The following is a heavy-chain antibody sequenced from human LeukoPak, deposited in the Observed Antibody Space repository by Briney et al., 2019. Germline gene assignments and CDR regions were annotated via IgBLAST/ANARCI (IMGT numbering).Heavy chain of an antibody. Sequence: GGSLRLSCTASGFTLSYYSMNWVRQAPGKGLEWVSYISSSSSTIYYADSVKGRFTISRDNAKNSLYLQMNSLRAEDTAVYYCANGDFWSGYRDYWGQGTLVTVSS. D-gene: IGHD3-3*01. CDR3: ANGDFWSGYRDY. CDR2: ISSSSSTI. CDR1: GFTLSYYS. V-gene: IGHV3-48*01. J-gene: IGHJ4*02.